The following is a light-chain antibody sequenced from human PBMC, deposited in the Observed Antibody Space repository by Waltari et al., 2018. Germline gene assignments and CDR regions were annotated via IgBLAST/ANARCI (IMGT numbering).Light chain of an antibody. CDR2: AAS. V-gene: IGKV1-39*01. Sequence: DIQLTQSPSSLSASVGDRVTITCRASQSISNYLNWYQQKPGKAPKCVISAASSLQSGVPSRFSGSGSGTAFTLTISSLQPEDFATYYCQQCYSTPLTFGGGTKVE. CDR1: QSISNY. J-gene: IGKJ4*02. CDR3: QQCYSTPLT.